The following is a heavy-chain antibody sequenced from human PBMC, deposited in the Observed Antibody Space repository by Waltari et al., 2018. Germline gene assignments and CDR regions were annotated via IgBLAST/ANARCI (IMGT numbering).Heavy chain of an antibody. V-gene: IGHV4-38-2*02. CDR2: IYHSGST. CDR1: GYSISSGYY. Sequence: QVQLQESGPGLVKPSETLSLTCAVSGYSISSGYYWGWIRQPPGKGLEWIGSIYHSGSTYYNPSLKSRVTISVDTSKNQFSLKLSSVTAADTAVYYCARDRSSWYFGWFDPWGQGTLVTVSS. D-gene: IGHD6-13*01. J-gene: IGHJ5*02. CDR3: ARDRSSWYFGWFDP.